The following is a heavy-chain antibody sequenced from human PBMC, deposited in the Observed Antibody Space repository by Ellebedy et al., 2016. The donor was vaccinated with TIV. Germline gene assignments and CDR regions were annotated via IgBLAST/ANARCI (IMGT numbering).Heavy chain of an antibody. V-gene: IGHV1-46*01. CDR1: GYTFTSYY. CDR2: INPSGGTT. CDR3: ARDSGDYGDYLLDY. J-gene: IGHJ4*02. Sequence: ASVKVSCXASGYTFTSYYIHWVRQAPGQGLEWMGIINPSGGTTSYAQKFQGRVTMTRDTSTSTAYMELSSLRSEDTAVYYCARDSGDYGDYLLDYWGQGTLVTVSS. D-gene: IGHD4-17*01.